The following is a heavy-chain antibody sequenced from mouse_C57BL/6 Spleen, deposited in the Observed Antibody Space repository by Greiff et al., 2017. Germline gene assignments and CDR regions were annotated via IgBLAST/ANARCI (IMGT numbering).Heavy chain of an antibody. CDR2: LGSDGSP. Sequence: VKLMESGPGLVAPSQSLSITCTVSGFSLTSYGVHWVRQPPGKGLAWPVVLGSDGSPTYNLALKSVLSISKDNSKSQVFLKMNSLQTDDTAIYYCARHGTLYARDDWGQGTSVTVAS. CDR3: ARHGTLYARDD. J-gene: IGHJ4*01. V-gene: IGHV2-6-1*01. CDR1: GFSLTSYG.